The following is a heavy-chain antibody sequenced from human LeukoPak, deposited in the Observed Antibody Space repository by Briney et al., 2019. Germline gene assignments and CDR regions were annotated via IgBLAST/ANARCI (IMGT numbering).Heavy chain of an antibody. Sequence: ASVKVSCKASGYTFTSYYMHWVRQALGQGLEWMGIINPSGGSTSYAQKFQGRVTMTRDTSTSTVYMELSSLRSGDTAVYYCARQLWLHPFDYWGQGTLVTVSS. D-gene: IGHD5-18*01. CDR2: INPSGGST. V-gene: IGHV1-46*01. CDR1: GYTFTSYY. CDR3: ARQLWLHPFDY. J-gene: IGHJ4*02.